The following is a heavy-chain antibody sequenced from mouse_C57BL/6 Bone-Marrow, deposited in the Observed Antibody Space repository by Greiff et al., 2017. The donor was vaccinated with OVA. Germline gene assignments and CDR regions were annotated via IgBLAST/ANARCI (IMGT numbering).Heavy chain of an antibody. CDR1: GYAFSSSW. Sequence: QVQLQQSGPELVKPGASVKISCKASGYAFSSSWMNWVKQRPGKGLEWIGRIYPGDGDTNYNGRFKGKATLTADKSSSTAYMQLSILTSEDSAVYFWARHEDGYYASYFDYWGQGTTLTVSS. CDR2: IYPGDGDT. V-gene: IGHV1-82*01. CDR3: ARHEDGYYASYFDY. D-gene: IGHD2-3*01. J-gene: IGHJ2*01.